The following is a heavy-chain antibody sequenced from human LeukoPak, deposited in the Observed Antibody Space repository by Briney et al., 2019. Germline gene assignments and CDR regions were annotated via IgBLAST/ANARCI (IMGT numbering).Heavy chain of an antibody. J-gene: IGHJ5*02. CDR2: VHPNSRNT. CDR1: GYPFTTYE. Sequence: ASVKVSCKTSGYPFTTYEINWVRQAAGQGLEWMGWVHPNSRNTAYAQKFQGRVTMTRYTSISTTYMELSGLRSDDTAVYFCARGPRNDPWGQGTLVTVSS. D-gene: IGHD1-14*01. V-gene: IGHV1-8*01. CDR3: ARGPRNDP.